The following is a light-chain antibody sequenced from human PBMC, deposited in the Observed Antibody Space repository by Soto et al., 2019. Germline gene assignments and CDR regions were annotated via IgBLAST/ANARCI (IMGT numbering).Light chain of an antibody. J-gene: IGKJ3*01. CDR3: QQLDSYVFT. V-gene: IGKV1-9*01. Sequence: TQSPSSLSASVGDRVTITCGASQGISSYLAWYQQKPGEAPKLLIYAASTLQSGVPSRFSGSGSGTDFTLTISSLQPEDFATYYCQQLDSYVFTFGPGTKVDIK. CDR2: AAS. CDR1: QGISSY.